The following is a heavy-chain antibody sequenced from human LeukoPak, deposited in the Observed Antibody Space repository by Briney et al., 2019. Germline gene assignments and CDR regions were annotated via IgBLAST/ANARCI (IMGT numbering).Heavy chain of an antibody. CDR2: INPNSGGT. J-gene: IGHJ4*02. CDR3: ARESSVEMATRDDY. V-gene: IGHV1-2*02. Sequence: ASVKVSCKASGYTFTSYGISWVRQAPGQGLEWMGWINPNSGGTNYAQKFQGRVTMTRDTSISTAYMELSRLRSDDTAVYYCARESSVEMATRDDYWGQGTLVTVSS. CDR1: GYTFTSYG. D-gene: IGHD5-24*01.